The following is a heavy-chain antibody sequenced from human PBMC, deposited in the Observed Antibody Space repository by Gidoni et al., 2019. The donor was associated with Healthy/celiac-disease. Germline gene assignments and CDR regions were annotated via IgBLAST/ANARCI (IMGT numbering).Heavy chain of an antibody. CDR1: GFTFSSYW. CDR2: IKQDGSEK. V-gene: IGHV3-7*01. J-gene: IGHJ6*02. Sequence: EVQLVESGGGLVQPGGSLRLSCAASGFTFSSYWMSWVRQARGKGLEWVANIKQDGSEKYYVDSVKGRFTISRDNAKNSLYLQMNSLRAEDTAVYYCARETKDYVWGSYRYTGFGDYYYGMDVWGQGTTVTVSS. D-gene: IGHD3-16*02. CDR3: ARETKDYVWGSYRYTGFGDYYYGMDV.